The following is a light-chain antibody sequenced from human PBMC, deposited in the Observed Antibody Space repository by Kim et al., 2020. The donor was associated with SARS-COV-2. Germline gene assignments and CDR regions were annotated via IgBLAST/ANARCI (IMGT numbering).Light chain of an antibody. Sequence: SLTNSCTGTSSDADGYKYVSWYQQHPGKAPQLMIYDVSNRPSGVSNRFSGSKSGNTASLTISGLQAEDEADYYCSSYTRSSTNYVFGTGTKVTV. V-gene: IGLV2-14*03. CDR1: SSDADGYKY. CDR3: SSYTRSSTNYV. J-gene: IGLJ1*01. CDR2: DVS.